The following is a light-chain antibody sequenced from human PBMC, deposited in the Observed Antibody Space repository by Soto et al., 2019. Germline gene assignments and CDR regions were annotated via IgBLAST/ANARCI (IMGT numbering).Light chain of an antibody. CDR2: GAS. CDR3: QLYGNSPH. Sequence: EIVMTQSPATLSVSPGERATLSCRASQSVSSNLAWYQQKPGQAPRLLIYGASTRATGIPARFSGSGSGTDFTLTINRLEPEDFAVYYCQLYGNSPHFGQGTRLEIK. J-gene: IGKJ5*01. V-gene: IGKV3-15*01. CDR1: QSVSSN.